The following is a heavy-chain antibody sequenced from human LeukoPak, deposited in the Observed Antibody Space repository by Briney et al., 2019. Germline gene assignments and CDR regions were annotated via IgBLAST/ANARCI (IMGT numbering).Heavy chain of an antibody. CDR1: GYTFTGYY. Sequence: ASVKVSCKATGYTFTGYYMHWVRQAPGQGLEWMGRINPNSGGTNYAQKFQGRVTMTRDTSISTAYMELSRLRSDDTAVYYCAREGGNWNYKFDYWGQGTLVTVSS. V-gene: IGHV1-2*06. J-gene: IGHJ4*02. D-gene: IGHD1-7*01. CDR3: AREGGNWNYKFDY. CDR2: INPNSGGT.